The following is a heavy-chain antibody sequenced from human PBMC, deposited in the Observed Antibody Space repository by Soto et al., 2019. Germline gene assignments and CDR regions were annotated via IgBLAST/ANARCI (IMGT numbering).Heavy chain of an antibody. Sequence: EVQLVESGGGLVQPGGSLRLSCAASGFTVSSNYMSWVRRAPGKGLEWVSFIYSGGNTYDADSVKGRFTISRDSSNNTLYLQMNSLRAEDTSVYYCARVRCWGTTDICFPGYLALWGRGTLVTVSS. D-gene: IGHD1-1*01. J-gene: IGHJ2*01. CDR2: IYSGGNT. CDR1: GFTVSSNY. CDR3: ARVRCWGTTDICFPGYLAL. V-gene: IGHV3-66*01.